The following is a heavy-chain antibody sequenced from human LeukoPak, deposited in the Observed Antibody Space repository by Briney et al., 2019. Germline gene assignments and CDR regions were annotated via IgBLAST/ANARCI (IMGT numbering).Heavy chain of an antibody. J-gene: IGHJ5*02. V-gene: IGHV4-39*07. CDR1: GGSINSDAYY. D-gene: IGHD2-15*01. CDR2: IFHSGAT. CDR3: ARDGCSGGSCSVNWFDP. Sequence: SETLSLTCTVSGGSINSDAYYWGWIRQSPGRGLEWIGNIFHSGATYYNPSLKSRVTISIDTSKNQISLKLNSVTAADTAFYYCARDGCSGGSCSVNWFDPWGQGTLVTVSS.